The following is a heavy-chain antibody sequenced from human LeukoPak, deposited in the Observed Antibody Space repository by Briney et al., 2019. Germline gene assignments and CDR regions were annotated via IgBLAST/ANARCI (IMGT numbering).Heavy chain of an antibody. Sequence: GGSLRLSCAASGFTFNSYAMSWVRQAPGKGLEWVSVISGSGGNTYYADSVKGRFTISRDNSKDTLYLQMNSLRAEDTALYYCARGHRGGGYYSPWFDPWGQGTLVTVSS. CDR1: GFTFNSYA. CDR2: ISGSGGNT. CDR3: ARGHRGGGYYSPWFDP. D-gene: IGHD2-15*01. J-gene: IGHJ5*02. V-gene: IGHV3-23*01.